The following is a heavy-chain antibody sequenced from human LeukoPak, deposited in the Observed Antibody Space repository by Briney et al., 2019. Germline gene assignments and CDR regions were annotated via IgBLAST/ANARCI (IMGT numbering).Heavy chain of an antibody. D-gene: IGHD6-6*01. J-gene: IGHJ6*02. CDR1: GFTFSIYE. CDR3: ARSIARNGMDV. Sequence: GGSLRLSCAASGFTFSIYEMNWVRQAPGKGLEWVSYISSSGSIIYYADSVKGRFTISRDNAKNSLYLQMNSVRAEDTAVYYCARSIARNGMDVWGQGTTVTVSS. V-gene: IGHV3-48*03. CDR2: ISSSGSII.